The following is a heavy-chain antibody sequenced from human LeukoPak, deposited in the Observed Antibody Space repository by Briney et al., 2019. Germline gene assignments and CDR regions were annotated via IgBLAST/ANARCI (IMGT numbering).Heavy chain of an antibody. CDR2: IYSTGST. Sequence: SETLSLTYTVSGGSISSYYWSWIRQPAGKGLEWIGRIYSTGSTNYNPSLKSRVTMSVDTSKNQFSLRLRSVTAADTAVYYCARQIASAGTAGFDFWGQGALVTASS. D-gene: IGHD6-13*01. J-gene: IGHJ4*02. CDR1: GGSISSYY. V-gene: IGHV4-4*07. CDR3: ARQIASAGTAGFDF.